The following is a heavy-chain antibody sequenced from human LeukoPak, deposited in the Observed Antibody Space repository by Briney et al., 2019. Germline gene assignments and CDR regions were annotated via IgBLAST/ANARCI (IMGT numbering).Heavy chain of an antibody. CDR3: ARDMRYCSSTSCYRTGYYYYGMDV. D-gene: IGHD2-2*02. J-gene: IGHJ6*02. Sequence: GGSLRLSCAASGFTFSSYSMNWVRQAPGKGLEWVSYISSSSSTIYYAGSVKGRFTISRDNAKNSLYLQMNSLRAEDTAVYYCARDMRYCSSTSCYRTGYYYYGMDVWGQGTTVTVSS. V-gene: IGHV3-48*01. CDR2: ISSSSSTI. CDR1: GFTFSSYS.